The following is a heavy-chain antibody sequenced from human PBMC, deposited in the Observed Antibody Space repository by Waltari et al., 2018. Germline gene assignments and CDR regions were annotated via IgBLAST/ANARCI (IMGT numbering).Heavy chain of an antibody. CDR1: GCDSRGYV. V-gene: IGHV3-33*01. J-gene: IGHJ4*02. Sequence: QVQLVESGGGVVQPGRSLRLSWAASGCDSRGYVMHGVRQVPGKGLEWVAVIWYDGRYEYYADSVKGRFTISRDNSKDTLYLQMNSLRAEDTAVYYCARDFASTYFFDYWGQGTLVTVSS. CDR2: IWYDGRYE. CDR3: ARDFASTYFFDY.